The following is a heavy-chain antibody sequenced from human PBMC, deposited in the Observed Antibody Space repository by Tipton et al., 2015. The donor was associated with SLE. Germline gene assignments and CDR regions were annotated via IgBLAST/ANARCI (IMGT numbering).Heavy chain of an antibody. CDR2: SYYWSKSSN. Sequence: VKPSQTLSLTCAISGDSVSANGAAWNWIRQSPSRGLEWLGRSYYWSKSSNDYAISVKGRITINPDTSENQVSLHLSSVTPEDTAVYYCARGRNHAFDVWGQGTMVTVSS. J-gene: IGHJ3*01. CDR1: GDSVSANGAA. V-gene: IGHV6-1*01. CDR3: ARGRNHAFDV.